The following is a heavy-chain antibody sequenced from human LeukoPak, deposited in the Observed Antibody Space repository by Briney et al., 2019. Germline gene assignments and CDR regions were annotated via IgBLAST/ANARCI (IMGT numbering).Heavy chain of an antibody. D-gene: IGHD4-17*01. CDR1: GGTFSSYA. V-gene: IGHV1-69*06. Sequence: SVKVSCKASGGTFSSYAISWVRQAPRQGLEWVGGIIPIFGTANYAQKFQGRVTMTEDTSTDTAYMELSSLRSEDTAVYYCATGQTTVTTLWDYWGQGTLVTVSS. CDR3: ATGQTTVTTLWDY. J-gene: IGHJ4*02. CDR2: IIPIFGTA.